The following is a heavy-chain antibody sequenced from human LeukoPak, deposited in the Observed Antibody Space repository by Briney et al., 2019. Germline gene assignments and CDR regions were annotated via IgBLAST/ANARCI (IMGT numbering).Heavy chain of an antibody. Sequence: SETLSLTCAVSGYSISSGYYWGWIRQPPGKGLEWIGTIYHSGRTYYNPSLQSRVTISVDTSKNNFYLKLSTATAPDTAVYDXXXXXXYASXXXXXDXXXQXALVTVSS. CDR1: GYSISSGYY. CDR3: XXXXXYASXXXXXDX. V-gene: IGHV4-38-2*01. D-gene: IGHD3-10*01. J-gene: IGHJ4*02. CDR2: IYHSGRT.